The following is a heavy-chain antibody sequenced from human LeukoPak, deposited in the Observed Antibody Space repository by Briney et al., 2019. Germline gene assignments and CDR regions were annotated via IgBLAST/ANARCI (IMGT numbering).Heavy chain of an antibody. D-gene: IGHD6-6*01. CDR1: GFTFSSYG. J-gene: IGHJ4*02. CDR2: IRYDGSNK. V-gene: IGHV3-30*02. CDR3: AKDLEYSSSSFDY. Sequence: GESLRLSCAASGFTFSSYGMHWVRQAPGKGLEWVAFIRYDGSNKYYADSVKGRFTISRDNSKNTLYLQMNSLRAEDTAVYYCAKDLEYSSSSFDYWGQGTLVTVSS.